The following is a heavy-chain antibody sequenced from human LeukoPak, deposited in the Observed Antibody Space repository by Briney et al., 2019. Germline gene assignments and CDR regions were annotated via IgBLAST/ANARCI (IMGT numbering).Heavy chain of an antibody. V-gene: IGHV3-7*01. CDR3: ARDGLNYGDPIDY. Sequence: GGSLRLSCAASGFTFSSYWMSWVRQAPGKGLEWVANIKQDGSEKYYVDSVKGRFTISRDNSKNTLYLQMNSLRAEDTAVYYCARDGLNYGDPIDYWGQGTLGTVSP. CDR2: IKQDGSEK. J-gene: IGHJ4*02. CDR1: GFTFSSYW. D-gene: IGHD4-17*01.